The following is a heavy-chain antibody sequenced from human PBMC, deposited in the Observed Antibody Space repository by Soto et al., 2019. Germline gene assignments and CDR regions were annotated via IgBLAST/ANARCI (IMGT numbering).Heavy chain of an antibody. Sequence: QVQLVESGGGLVQPGGSLRLSCAASGFTFSDYYMSWIRQAPGKGLEWVSYISSSSSYTNYADSVKGRFTISRDNAKTSLYLQMNSLSAEDTAVYYCARVRPGRYFDYWGQGTLVTVSS. CDR2: ISSSSSYT. CDR1: GFTFSDYY. D-gene: IGHD1-20*01. CDR3: ARVRPGRYFDY. V-gene: IGHV3-11*06. J-gene: IGHJ4*02.